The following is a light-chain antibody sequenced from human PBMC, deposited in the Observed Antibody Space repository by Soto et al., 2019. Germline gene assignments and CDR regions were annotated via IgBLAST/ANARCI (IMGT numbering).Light chain of an antibody. V-gene: IGKV1-33*01. CDR2: DAS. Sequence: DIQMTQSPSPVSQSXGHRITIAXXASQDIKNYLNWYQQKSGKAPKLLIYDASDLETGVPSRFSGSGSGTDFTFTINSLQPEDIATYYCQQYDNLPLTFGGGTKVDIK. CDR3: QQYDNLPLT. CDR1: QDIKNY. J-gene: IGKJ4*01.